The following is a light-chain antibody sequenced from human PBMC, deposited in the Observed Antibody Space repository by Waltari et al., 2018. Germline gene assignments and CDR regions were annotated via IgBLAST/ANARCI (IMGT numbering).Light chain of an antibody. J-gene: IGKJ5*01. CDR2: AAS. CDR1: EGISNY. Sequence: IRITQPPSPLSASVGDTVTITCRASEGISNYLAWIQQRPGKAPKSLIYAASHLQSGVPSKFSGSGKGTDFTLTITGLQPEDSATYYCQEYYIYPIIFGQGTRLEIK. V-gene: IGKV1-16*02. CDR3: QEYYIYPII.